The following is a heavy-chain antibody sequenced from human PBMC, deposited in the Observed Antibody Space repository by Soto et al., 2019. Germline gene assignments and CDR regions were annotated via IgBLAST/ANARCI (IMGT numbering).Heavy chain of an antibody. V-gene: IGHV4-59*01. CDR3: ARPHGVSRGWDNWFDP. J-gene: IGHJ5*02. Sequence: SETLSLTCTVSGGSISSYYWSWIRQPPGKGLEWIGYIYYSGSTNYNPSLKSRVTISVDTSKNQFSLKLSSVTAADTAVYYCARPHGVSRGWDNWFDPWGQGPLVTVSS. CDR1: GGSISSYY. CDR2: IYYSGST. D-gene: IGHD6-25*01.